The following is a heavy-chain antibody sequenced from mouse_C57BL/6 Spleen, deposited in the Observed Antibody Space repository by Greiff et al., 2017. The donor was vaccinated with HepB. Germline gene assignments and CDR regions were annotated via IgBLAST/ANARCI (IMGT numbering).Heavy chain of an antibody. CDR3: ARPITTVVATGYFDV. J-gene: IGHJ1*03. CDR1: GYTFTSYW. CDR2: IYPGSGST. D-gene: IGHD1-1*01. V-gene: IGHV1-55*01. Sequence: QVQLQQSGAELVKPGASVKMSCKASGYTFTSYWITWVKQRPGQGLEWIGDIYPGSGSTNYNEKFKSKATLTVDTSSSTAYMQLSILTSEDSAVYYCARPITTVVATGYFDVWGTGTTVTVSS.